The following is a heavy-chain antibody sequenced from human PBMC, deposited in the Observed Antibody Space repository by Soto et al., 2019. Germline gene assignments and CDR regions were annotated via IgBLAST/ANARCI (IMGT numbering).Heavy chain of an antibody. V-gene: IGHV4-39*01. D-gene: IGHD3-22*01. Sequence: SETLSLTSTVSGYSISSSSSYWGWIRQPPGKGLEWVGSIYYLGNTYYNPSLGSRVTISVDTSKNQFSLKLRSVTAADTAVFYCAGLYPYDSSGYNLNYWGQGALVTVCS. CDR1: GYSISSSSSY. J-gene: IGHJ4*02. CDR3: AGLYPYDSSGYNLNY. CDR2: IYYLGNT.